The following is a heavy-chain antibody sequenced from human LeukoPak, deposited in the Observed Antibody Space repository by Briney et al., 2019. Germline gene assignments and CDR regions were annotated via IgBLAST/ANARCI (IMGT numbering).Heavy chain of an antibody. CDR3: ARDSHGDYVRSPDY. CDR2: ISSSSSYI. CDR1: GFTFSSYS. V-gene: IGHV3-21*01. D-gene: IGHD4-17*01. J-gene: IGHJ4*02. Sequence: GGSLRLSCAASGFTFSSYSMNWVRQAPGKGLEWVSSISSSSSYIYYADSVKGRFTISRDNAKNSLYLQMNSLRAEDTAVYYCARDSHGDYVRSPDYWGQGTLVTVSS.